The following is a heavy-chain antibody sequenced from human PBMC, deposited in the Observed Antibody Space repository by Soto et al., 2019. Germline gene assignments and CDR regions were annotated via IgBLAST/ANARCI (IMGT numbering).Heavy chain of an antibody. J-gene: IGHJ4*02. D-gene: IGHD3-10*01. CDR3: AKLGSSAWSPHYYFDY. Sequence: GGSLRLSCAASGFTFNNYAMGWVRQAPGKGLEWVSAITGSGSDTYYLDSVKGRFTISRDNSKNTLFLQVNSLRAEDTAIYYCAKLGSSAWSPHYYFDYWGQGTLVTVSS. CDR2: ITGSGSDT. V-gene: IGHV3-23*01. CDR1: GFTFNNYA.